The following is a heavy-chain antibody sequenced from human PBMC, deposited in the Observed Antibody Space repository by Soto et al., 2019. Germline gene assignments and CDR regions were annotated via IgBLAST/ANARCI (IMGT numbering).Heavy chain of an antibody. D-gene: IGHD3-22*01. CDR1: GGSFNRHT. J-gene: IGHJ4*02. V-gene: IGHV1-69*01. CDR3: AREWGYDSTDYYYAY. CDR2: IIPIFGTA. Sequence: QVQLVQSGAEVRKPGSSVRVSCTASGGSFNRHTISWVRQAPGQGLELMGGIIPIFGTANHAQKFQGRVTIIADESTRTVYMELSSLRSDDTAIYYCAREWGYDSTDYYYAYWGQGTLVIVSS.